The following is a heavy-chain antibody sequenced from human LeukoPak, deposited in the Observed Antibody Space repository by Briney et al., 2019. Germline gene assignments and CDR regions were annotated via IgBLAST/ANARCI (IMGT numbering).Heavy chain of an antibody. CDR3: ARVAGVGIYYYYYYMDV. Sequence: GASVKVSCKASGGTFSSYAISWVRQAPGQGLEWMGGIIPIFGTANYAQKFQGRVTITADKSTSTAYMELSSLRSEDTAVYYCARVAGVGIYYYYYYMDVWGKGTTVTVSS. CDR1: GGTFSSYA. D-gene: IGHD1-14*01. J-gene: IGHJ6*03. V-gene: IGHV1-69*06. CDR2: IIPIFGTA.